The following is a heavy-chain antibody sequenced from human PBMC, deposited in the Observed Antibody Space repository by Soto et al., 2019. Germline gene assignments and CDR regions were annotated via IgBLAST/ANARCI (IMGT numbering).Heavy chain of an antibody. Sequence: APVNVSCKASGYTITIYAMLWVRQAHGQGLEWMGWISADNGNSKYSQKFQGRVTMTTDTSTSTAYMELRSLRSDDTAVYYCALQQAVADTTNWFDPWGQGTLVTVSS. CDR2: ISADNGNS. J-gene: IGHJ5*02. D-gene: IGHD6-19*01. CDR3: ALQQAVADTTNWFDP. V-gene: IGHV1-18*01. CDR1: GYTITIYA.